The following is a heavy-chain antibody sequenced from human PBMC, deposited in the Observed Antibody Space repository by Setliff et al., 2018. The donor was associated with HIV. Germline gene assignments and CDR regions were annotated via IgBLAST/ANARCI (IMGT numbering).Heavy chain of an antibody. CDR1: GFSFSSYT. CDR2: ILYDGSNK. D-gene: IGHD3-3*01. V-gene: IGHV3-30*04. J-gene: IGHJ4*02. Sequence: GGSLRLSCEASGFSFSSYTMNWVRQAPGKGLEWVAVILYDGSNKYYADSVKGRFTISRDNSKDTLYLQMNSLRAEDTAVYYCARERLRFLEWLPLDYWGQGTLVTVS. CDR3: ARERLRFLEWLPLDY.